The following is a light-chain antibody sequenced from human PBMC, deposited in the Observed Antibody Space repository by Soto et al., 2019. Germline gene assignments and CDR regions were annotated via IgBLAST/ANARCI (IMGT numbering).Light chain of an antibody. CDR2: GAS. CDR3: QQYNYWPIT. CDR1: QSVADN. V-gene: IGKV3-15*01. J-gene: IGKJ5*01. Sequence: ELVMTQSPTTLSVAPGERVPLSCRSSQSVADNLAWFQQKPGQGPRLLIYGASTRATGIPARFSGSGSETDFTLTVSSLRSEDSAVYYCQQYNYWPITFGQGTRLEIK.